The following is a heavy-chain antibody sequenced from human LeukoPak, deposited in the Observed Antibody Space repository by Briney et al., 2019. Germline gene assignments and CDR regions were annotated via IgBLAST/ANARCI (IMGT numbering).Heavy chain of an antibody. CDR1: GGSISSSSDY. CDR3: ARHPKGFGELSY. D-gene: IGHD3-10*01. J-gene: IGHJ4*02. Sequence: SETLSLTCTVSGGSISSSSDYWGWIRQPPGKGMEWIGSIYYSGSTYYNPSLESRVTISVDTSKNQFSLKLSSVTAADTAVYYCARHPKGFGELSYWGQGTLVTVSS. CDR2: IYYSGST. V-gene: IGHV4-39*01.